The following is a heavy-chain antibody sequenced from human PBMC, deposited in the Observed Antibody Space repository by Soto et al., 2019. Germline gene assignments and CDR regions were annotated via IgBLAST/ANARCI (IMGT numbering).Heavy chain of an antibody. V-gene: IGHV1-69*13. CDR1: GGTFSSYA. D-gene: IGHD2-2*01. CDR3: AREIVVVPAARGSGYYYGMDV. CDR2: IIPIFGTA. J-gene: IGHJ6*02. Sequence: SVKVSCKASGGTFSSYAMSWVRQAPGQGLEWMGGIIPIFGTANYAQKFQGRVTITADESTSTAYMELSSLRSEDTAVYYCAREIVVVPAARGSGYYYGMDVWGQGTTVTVSS.